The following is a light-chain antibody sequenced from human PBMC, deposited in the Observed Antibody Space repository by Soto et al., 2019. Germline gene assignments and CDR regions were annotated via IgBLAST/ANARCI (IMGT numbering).Light chain of an antibody. CDR1: QSVSTN. Sequence: EVLMTQSPATLSVSPGERATLSCRASQSVSTNLAWYQQKPGQAPRFLVYGASTRATGVPARFSGSGSGTEFTLTINSLQSDDFAVYYCQHYNNWPPWTFGQGTKVEIK. J-gene: IGKJ1*01. CDR2: GAS. V-gene: IGKV3-15*01. CDR3: QHYNNWPPWT.